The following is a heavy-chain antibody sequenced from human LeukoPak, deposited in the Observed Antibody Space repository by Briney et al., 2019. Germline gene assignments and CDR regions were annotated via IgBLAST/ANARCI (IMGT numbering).Heavy chain of an antibody. V-gene: IGHV4-34*01. J-gene: IGHJ4*02. D-gene: IGHD5-18*01. CDR2: INHSGST. CDR3: ARGIGYSYGYYYFDY. CDR1: GGSFSGYY. Sequence: SETLSLTCAVYGGSFSGYYWSWIRQPPGKGLEWIGEINHSGSTNYNPSLKSRVTISVDTSKNQFSLKLSSVTAADTAVYYCARGIGYSYGYYYFDYWGQGTLVTASS.